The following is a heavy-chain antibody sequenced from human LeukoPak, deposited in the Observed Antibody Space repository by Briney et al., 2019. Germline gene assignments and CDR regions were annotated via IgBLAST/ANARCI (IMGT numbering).Heavy chain of an antibody. CDR1: GFTFSIYS. V-gene: IGHV3-48*04. Sequence: GGSLRLSCAASGFTFSIYSMNWVRQAPGKGLEWVSYISSSVSTIYYADSVKGRFTISRDNAKNSLYLQMNSLRAEDTAVYYCARFSKDRDAFDIWGQGTMVTVSS. CDR3: ARFSKDRDAFDI. CDR2: ISSSVSTI. J-gene: IGHJ3*02. D-gene: IGHD2-15*01.